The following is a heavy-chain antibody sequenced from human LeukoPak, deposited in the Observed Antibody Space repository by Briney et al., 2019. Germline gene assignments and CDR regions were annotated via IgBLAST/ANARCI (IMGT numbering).Heavy chain of an antibody. CDR2: IHHDGSEK. CDR3: AKESVGYFDY. CDR1: GFTFCNYG. V-gene: IGHV3-30*02. Sequence: PGGSLRLSCVASGFTFCNYGINWVRQAPGNGLEWVAFIHHDGSEKPFADSVKGRFTISRDNSKNTVYLQMNSLRAEDTAVYYCAKESVGYFDYWGQGALVTVSS. J-gene: IGHJ4*02.